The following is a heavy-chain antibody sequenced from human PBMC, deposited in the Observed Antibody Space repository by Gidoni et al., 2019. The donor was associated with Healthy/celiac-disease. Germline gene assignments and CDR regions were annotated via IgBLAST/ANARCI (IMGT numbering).Heavy chain of an antibody. V-gene: IGHV4-34*01. D-gene: IGHD6-6*01. CDR1: GGSFSGYY. CDR2: INHSGST. J-gene: IGHJ4*02. Sequence: QVQLQQWGAGLLKPSETLSITCAVYGGSFSGYYWSWIRQPPGKGLEWIGEINHSGSTNYNPSLKSRVTISVDTSKNQFSLKLSSVTAADTAVYYCARGGRYSSSNDYWGQGTLVTVSS. CDR3: ARGGRYSSSNDY.